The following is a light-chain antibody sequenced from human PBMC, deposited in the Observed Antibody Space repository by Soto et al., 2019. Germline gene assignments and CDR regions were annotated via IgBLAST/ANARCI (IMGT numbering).Light chain of an antibody. Sequence: SSELTQPPSVSVAPGQTARITCGGNNLGSKSVQWYQQKPGQAPVLVVYDDSDRPSVIPERFSGYNSGNTATLTISKVEDGYEAKYYCQVWDSSSDNHFFGTGAKLTAL. CDR2: DDS. J-gene: IGLJ1*01. V-gene: IGLV3-21*02. CDR1: NLGSKS. CDR3: QVWDSSSDNHF.